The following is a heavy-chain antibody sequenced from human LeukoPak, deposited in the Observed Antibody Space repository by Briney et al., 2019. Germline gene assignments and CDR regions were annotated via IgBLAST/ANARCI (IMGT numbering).Heavy chain of an antibody. D-gene: IGHD3-22*01. CDR3: ARSRVIGYYYMDV. V-gene: IGHV4-38-2*01. CDR2: IFYSGST. Sequence: PSETLSLTCVVSGDSIRSNYYWGWIRQPPGKGLEWIGNIFYSGSTYYNPSLKSRLTISVDTSKNHFSLILSSVTAADTAIYFCARSRVIGYYYMDVWGKGTTVTVSS. CDR1: GDSIRSNYY. J-gene: IGHJ6*03.